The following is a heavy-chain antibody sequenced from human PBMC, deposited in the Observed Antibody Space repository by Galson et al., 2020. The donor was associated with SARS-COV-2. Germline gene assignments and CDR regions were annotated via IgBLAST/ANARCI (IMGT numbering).Heavy chain of an antibody. CDR1: GFTFSSYA. CDR2: ISYDGSNK. D-gene: IGHD1-26*01. J-gene: IGHJ4*02. Sequence: GESLKISCAASGFTFSSYAMHWVRQAPGKGLEWVAVISYDGSNKYYADSVKGRFTISRDNSKNTLYLQMNSLRAEDTAVYYCARSYSGSYSPPFDYWGQGTLVTVSS. CDR3: ARSYSGSYSPPFDY. V-gene: IGHV3-30-3*01.